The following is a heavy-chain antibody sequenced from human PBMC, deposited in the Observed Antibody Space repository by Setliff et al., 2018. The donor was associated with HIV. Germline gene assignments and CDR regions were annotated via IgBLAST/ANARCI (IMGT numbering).Heavy chain of an antibody. J-gene: IGHJ6*03. CDR1: AYTFTDFY. CDR2: INPKSGGT. Sequence: GASVKVSCKASAYTFTDFYVHWVRQAPGQGLEWMGRINPKSGGTNYAQNFQGRVTMTRDTSRKTAYMELKRLTSDDTAVYYCARDGVWDEYYYYYMDVWGKGTTVTVSS. V-gene: IGHV1-2*06. CDR3: ARDGVWDEYYYYYMDV. D-gene: IGHD3-16*01.